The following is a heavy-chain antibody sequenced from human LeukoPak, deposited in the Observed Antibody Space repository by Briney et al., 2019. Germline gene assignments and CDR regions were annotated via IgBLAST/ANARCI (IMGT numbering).Heavy chain of an antibody. Sequence: SETLSLTCAVYGGSFSGYYWSWIRQPPGKGLEWVAEINDNGGTNYNPSLKSRVITSVDTSTNQFSLKMNSVTAADTAVYYCARGRGPFWGQGTLVTVSS. J-gene: IGHJ4*02. CDR3: ARGRGPF. CDR1: GGSFSGYY. CDR2: INDNGGT. V-gene: IGHV4-34*01. D-gene: IGHD3-10*01.